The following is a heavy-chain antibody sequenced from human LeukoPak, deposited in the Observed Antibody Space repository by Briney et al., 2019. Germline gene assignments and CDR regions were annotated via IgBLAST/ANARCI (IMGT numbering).Heavy chain of an antibody. CDR2: TREDGSEK. D-gene: IGHD2-21*02. J-gene: IGHJ4*02. V-gene: IGHV3-7*01. CDR3: AREVVTASDLHFDY. CDR1: GFTFSTYW. Sequence: GGSLRLSCTASGFTFSTYWMSWVRQAPGKGLEWVANTREDGSEKYYVDSVKGRFTISRDNAKNSLYLQMNSLRAEDTAVYYCAREVVTASDLHFDYWGQGTLVTVSS.